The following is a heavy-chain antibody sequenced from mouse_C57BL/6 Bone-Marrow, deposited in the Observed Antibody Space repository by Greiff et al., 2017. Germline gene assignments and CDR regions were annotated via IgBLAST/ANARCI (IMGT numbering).Heavy chain of an antibody. CDR2: IHPSDSDT. Sequence: QVQLQQPGAELVKPGDSVKVSCKASGYTFTSYWMNWVKQRPGQGLEWIGRIHPSDSDTNYNQKFKGKATLTVDKYSSTAYMQLSSLTSEDSAVYYCAIRRLRHWYFDVWGTGTTVTVSS. J-gene: IGHJ1*03. V-gene: IGHV1-74*01. CDR1: GYTFTSYW. CDR3: AIRRLRHWYFDV. D-gene: IGHD2-4*01.